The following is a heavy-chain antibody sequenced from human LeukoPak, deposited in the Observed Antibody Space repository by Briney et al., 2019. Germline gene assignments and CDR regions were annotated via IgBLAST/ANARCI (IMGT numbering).Heavy chain of an antibody. CDR1: GFTFSSYW. V-gene: IGHV3-74*01. D-gene: IGHD6-19*01. CDR3: GKGRVSE. CDR2: ITIAGGT. Sequence: PGGSLRLSCAASGFTFSSYWMHWVRQAPGKGLEWVSSITIAGGTFYADSVRGRFTISRDNSKNTLDLQMNSLRVEDTAVYYCGKGRVSEWGQGTLVTVSS. J-gene: IGHJ4*02.